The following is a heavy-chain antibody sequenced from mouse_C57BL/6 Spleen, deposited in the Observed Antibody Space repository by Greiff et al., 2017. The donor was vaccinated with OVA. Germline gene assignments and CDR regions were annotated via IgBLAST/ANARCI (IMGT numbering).Heavy chain of an antibody. Sequence: EVKLMESGAELVRPGASVKLSCTASGFNIKDYYMHWVKQRPEQGLEWIGRIDPEGGDTEYAPKFQGKATMTADTSSNTAYLQLSSLTSEDTAVNYCTTVTTVVAKAYWGQGTLVTVSA. V-gene: IGHV14-1*01. D-gene: IGHD1-1*01. J-gene: IGHJ3*01. CDR1: GFNIKDYY. CDR3: TTVTTVVAKAY. CDR2: IDPEGGDT.